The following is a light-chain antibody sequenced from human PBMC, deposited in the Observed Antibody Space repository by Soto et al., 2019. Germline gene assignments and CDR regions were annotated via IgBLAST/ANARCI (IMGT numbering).Light chain of an antibody. CDR3: SSYTTSYFYV. Sequence: QAVLTQPASLSGSPGQSITISCIGSGRDIGAYNYVSWYQQHPGKAPKLIIYGVKNRPSGVSNRFSASKSAFTASLTISGLQAEDEADYYCSSYTTSYFYVFGPGTKVTAL. J-gene: IGLJ1*01. CDR2: GVK. V-gene: IGLV2-14*01. CDR1: GRDIGAYNY.